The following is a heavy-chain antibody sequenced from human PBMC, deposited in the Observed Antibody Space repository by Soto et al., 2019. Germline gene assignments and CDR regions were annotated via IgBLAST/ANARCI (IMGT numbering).Heavy chain of an antibody. CDR3: AAVSLRHSGYDDVNY. CDR1: GFTFTSSA. CDR2: IVVGSGNT. Sequence: SVKVSCKASGFTFTSSAVQWVRQARGQRLEWIGWIVVGSGNTNYAQKFQERVTITRDMSTSTAYMELSSLRSEDTAVYYCAAVSLRHSGYDDVNYWGQGTLVTVSS. D-gene: IGHD5-12*01. V-gene: IGHV1-58*01. J-gene: IGHJ4*02.